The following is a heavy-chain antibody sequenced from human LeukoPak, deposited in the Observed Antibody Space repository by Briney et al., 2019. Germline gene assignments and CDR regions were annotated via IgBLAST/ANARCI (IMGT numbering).Heavy chain of an antibody. CDR1: GDSVSINNLS. Sequence: QTLSLTCAISGDSVSINNLSCDWGRQSPSRGLEWLGRPYYRSKWYNEYAISVKSRITLNPDTSETQFSLQLSSVTPGDTAAYQCARTYGGHFQHWGQGTLVTVYS. J-gene: IGHJ1*01. V-gene: IGHV6-1*01. D-gene: IGHD4-23*01. CDR3: ARTYGGHFQH. CDR2: PYYRSKWYN.